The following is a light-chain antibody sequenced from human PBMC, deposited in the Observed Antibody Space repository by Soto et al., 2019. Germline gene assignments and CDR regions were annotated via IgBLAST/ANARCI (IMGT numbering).Light chain of an antibody. Sequence: DIQMTQSPSSLSASVGDRVTISCRASQSVSYYVNWYQQKPGGAPKLLISAAWNLQSGLPSSFSGTGAGTDITLIISSQRPGDFVSYCCQQSYSTPWTFGQGTQV. V-gene: IGKV1-39*01. CDR1: QSVSYY. CDR3: QQSYSTPWT. J-gene: IGKJ1*01. CDR2: AAW.